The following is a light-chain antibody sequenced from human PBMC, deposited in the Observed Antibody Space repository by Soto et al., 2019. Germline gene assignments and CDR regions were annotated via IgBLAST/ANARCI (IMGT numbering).Light chain of an antibody. CDR3: QQYYSTPPT. CDR1: QSVLYSSNNKNY. V-gene: IGKV4-1*01. J-gene: IGKJ5*01. Sequence: DIVMTQSPDSLAVSLGERATINCKSSQSVLYSSNNKNYLAWYQQKPGQPPKLLICWASTRESGVPDRFSGSGSGTDFPLTISSLQAEDVAVYYCQQYYSTPPTFGQGTRLEIK. CDR2: WAS.